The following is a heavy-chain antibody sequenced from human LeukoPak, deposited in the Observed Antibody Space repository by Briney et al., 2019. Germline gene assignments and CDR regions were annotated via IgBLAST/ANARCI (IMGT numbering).Heavy chain of an antibody. V-gene: IGHV4-59*01. Sequence: PSETLSLTCTVSGGSISSYYWSWIRQPPGKGLEWIGYIYYSGSTNYNPSLKSRVTISVDTSKNQFSLELSSVTAADTAVYYCAREAYGSGSWGVGYYFDYWGQGTLVTVSS. CDR2: IYYSGST. CDR3: AREAYGSGSWGVGYYFDY. J-gene: IGHJ4*02. D-gene: IGHD3-10*01. CDR1: GGSISSYY.